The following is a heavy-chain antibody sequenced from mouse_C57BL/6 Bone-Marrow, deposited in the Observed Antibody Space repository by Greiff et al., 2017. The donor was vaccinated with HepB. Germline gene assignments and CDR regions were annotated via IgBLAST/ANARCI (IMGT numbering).Heavy chain of an antibody. Sequence: VQLQQSGAELVKPGASVKMSCKASGYTFTSYWITWVKQRPGQGLEWIGDIYPGSGSTNYNEKFKSKATLTVDTSSSTAYMQLSSLTSEDSAVYYCARLRTYDYDWYFDVWGTGTTVTVSS. J-gene: IGHJ1*03. CDR3: ARLRTYDYDWYFDV. D-gene: IGHD2-4*01. CDR2: IYPGSGST. CDR1: GYTFTSYW. V-gene: IGHV1-55*01.